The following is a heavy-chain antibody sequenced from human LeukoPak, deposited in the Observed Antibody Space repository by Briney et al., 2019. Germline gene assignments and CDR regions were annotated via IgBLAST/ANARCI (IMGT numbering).Heavy chain of an antibody. CDR3: ARDGGYSNPFYYYYYYMDV. Sequence: SETLSLTCTVSGGSINNNNYYWGWIRQPPGKGLEWIGSIYYSGSTYYNPSLKSRVTISVDTSKNQFSLKLSSVTAADTAVYYCARDGGYSNPFYYYYYYMDVWGKGTTVTVSS. J-gene: IGHJ6*03. V-gene: IGHV4-39*07. CDR2: IYYSGST. D-gene: IGHD4-11*01. CDR1: GGSINNNNYY.